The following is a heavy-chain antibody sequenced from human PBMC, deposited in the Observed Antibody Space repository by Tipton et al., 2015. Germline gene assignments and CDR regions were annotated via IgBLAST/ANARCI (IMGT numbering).Heavy chain of an antibody. Sequence: TLSLTCTVSGGSISSSSYYWGWIRQPPGKGLEWIGCIYYSGSTYYNPSLKSRVTISVDTSKNQFSLKLSSVTAADTAVYYCACQDYDSLTRDYQTVDYWGQGTLVAVSS. J-gene: IGHJ4*02. D-gene: IGHD3-9*01. CDR3: ACQDYDSLTRDYQTVDY. CDR2: IYYSGST. V-gene: IGHV4-39*01. CDR1: GGSISSSSYY.